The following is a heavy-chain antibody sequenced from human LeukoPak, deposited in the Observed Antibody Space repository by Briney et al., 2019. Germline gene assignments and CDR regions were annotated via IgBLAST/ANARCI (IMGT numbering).Heavy chain of an antibody. J-gene: IGHJ4*02. CDR3: ARSLGYCSSTSCVSLFDY. Sequence: PSETLSLTCTVSGGSISSYYWSWIRQPPGKGLEWIGYIYYSGSINYNPSLKSRVTISVDTSKNQFSLKLSSVTAADTAVYYCARSLGYCSSTSCVSLFDYWGQGTLVTVSS. D-gene: IGHD2-2*01. CDR2: IYYSGSI. V-gene: IGHV4-59*01. CDR1: GGSISSYY.